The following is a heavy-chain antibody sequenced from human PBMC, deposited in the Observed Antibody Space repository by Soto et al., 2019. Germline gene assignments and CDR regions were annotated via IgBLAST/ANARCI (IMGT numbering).Heavy chain of an antibody. V-gene: IGHV1-3*01. D-gene: IGHD2-21*02. J-gene: IGHJ4*02. CDR1: GYTFTSYA. CDR2: INAGNGNT. Sequence: ASVKASRTASGYTFTSYAMHCVRQAPGQRLEWMGWINAGNGNTKYSQKFQGRVTITRDTSASTAYMELSSLRSEDTAVYYCARSIVVVTALDYWGQGTLVTVSS. CDR3: ARSIVVVTALDY.